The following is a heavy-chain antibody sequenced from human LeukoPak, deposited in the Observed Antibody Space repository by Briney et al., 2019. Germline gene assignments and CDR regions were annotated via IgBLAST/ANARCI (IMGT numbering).Heavy chain of an antibody. V-gene: IGHV1-2*02. CDR1: GYTFTGYY. D-gene: IGHD3-10*01. J-gene: IGHJ4*01. CDR3: ARDRGLGSREFDY. CDR2: INPNSGGT. Sequence: GASVKVSCKASGYTFTGYYMHWVRQAPGQGLEWTGWINPNSGGTNYAQKFQGRVTMTRDTSISTAYMELSRLRSDDTAVYYCARDRGLGSREFDYWVYGTLVTVYS.